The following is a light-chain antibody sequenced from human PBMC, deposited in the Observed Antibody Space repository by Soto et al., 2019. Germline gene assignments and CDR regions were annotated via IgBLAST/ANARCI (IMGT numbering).Light chain of an antibody. CDR1: QSVSSN. Sequence: EIVMTRSGTIRSVGPGGRATLSCRASQSVSSNLAWYQQKPGQAPRLLIYGVYTRAPGIPARFSGSGSGTEFTLTISSLQSEDFAVYYCQQYHSWPPRTFGQGTKVDIK. CDR2: GVY. V-gene: IGKV3D-15*01. CDR3: QQYHSWPPRT. J-gene: IGKJ1*01.